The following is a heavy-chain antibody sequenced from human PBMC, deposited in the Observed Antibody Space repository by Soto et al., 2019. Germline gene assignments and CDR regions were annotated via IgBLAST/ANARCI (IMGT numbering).Heavy chain of an antibody. CDR1: GFTFSSFW. CDR2: ISPDGSEK. J-gene: IGHJ4*02. CDR3: SRSLNS. Sequence: GGSLRLSCAASGFTFSSFWMDWVRQPPGKGLEWVANISPDGSEKHYVDSVKGRFTISRDNARNSLYLQMRSLTAEDSALYYCSRSLNSWGQGTRVTVS. V-gene: IGHV3-7*01.